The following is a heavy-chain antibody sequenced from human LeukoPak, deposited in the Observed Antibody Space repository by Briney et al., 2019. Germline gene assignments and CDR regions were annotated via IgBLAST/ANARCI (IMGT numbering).Heavy chain of an antibody. Sequence: GGSLRLSCAASGFSFSSYRMNWVRQAPGKGLEWVSSVSNSGDYIHYADSVKGRFTISRDNSKNSLYLQMNSLRAEDTAVYYCASPYSSRWYELCYWGQGTLVTVSS. CDR2: VSNSGDYI. D-gene: IGHD6-13*01. V-gene: IGHV3-21*06. J-gene: IGHJ4*02. CDR3: ASPYSSRWYELCY. CDR1: GFSFSSYR.